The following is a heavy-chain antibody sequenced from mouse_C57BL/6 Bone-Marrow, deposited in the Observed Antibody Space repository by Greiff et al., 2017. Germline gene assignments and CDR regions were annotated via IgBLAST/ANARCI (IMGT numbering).Heavy chain of an antibody. CDR1: GYTFTSYW. Sequence: QVHVKQPGAELVKPGASVKMSCKASGYTFTSYWITWVKQRPGQGLEWIGDIYPGSGSTNYNEKFKSKATLTVDTSSSTAYMQLSSLTSEDSAVYDCARRGLLTPYYAMDYWGQGTSVTVSS. V-gene: IGHV1-55*01. CDR3: ARRGLLTPYYAMDY. J-gene: IGHJ4*01. CDR2: IYPGSGST. D-gene: IGHD6-5*01.